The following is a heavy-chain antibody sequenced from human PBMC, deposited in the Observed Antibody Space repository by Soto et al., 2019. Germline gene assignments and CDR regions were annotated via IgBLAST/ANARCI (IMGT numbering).Heavy chain of an antibody. J-gene: IGHJ5*02. V-gene: IGHV4-59*01. CDR3: ARDVYRPVAGWFDP. D-gene: IGHD6-19*01. Sequence: QVQLQESGPGLVKPSETLSLTCTVSGDSISYYYWSWIRQPPGKGLEWIGYIPNSGNTNYNPSLNSRVTISIDTSKNQFSLKLSSVTAADTAVYYCARDVYRPVAGWFDPWGQGTLVTVSS. CDR1: GDSISYYY. CDR2: IPNSGNT.